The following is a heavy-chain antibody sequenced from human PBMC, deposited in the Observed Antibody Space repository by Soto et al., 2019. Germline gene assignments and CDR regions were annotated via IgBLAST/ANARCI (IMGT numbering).Heavy chain of an antibody. CDR3: ASGEVRGGGDV. Sequence: QVRLVQSGAEVKKPGSSVKASCKTSGGTFSTSAISWVRQAPGQGLEWMGGIIPIFGTANYAQKFQGRVSITADKSTSTAYMELSSLTSEDTAVYYCASGEVRGGGDVWGQGTKVTVSS. J-gene: IGHJ6*02. V-gene: IGHV1-69*06. CDR1: GGTFSTSA. D-gene: IGHD3-10*01. CDR2: IIPIFGTA.